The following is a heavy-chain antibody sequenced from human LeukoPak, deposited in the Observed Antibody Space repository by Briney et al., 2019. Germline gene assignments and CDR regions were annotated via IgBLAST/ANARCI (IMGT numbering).Heavy chain of an antibody. J-gene: IGHJ3*01. CDR3: ARQRFGDVHAFDV. D-gene: IGHD3-10*01. Sequence: ASVKVSCKASGYSFSAYTVSWVRQAPGQGLEWMALITVYNNKTDYAQKFEGRVTVTTDTSTSKAYMELRSVTSDGAAVYYCARQRFGDVHAFDVWGQGAVVSVS. V-gene: IGHV1-18*01. CDR1: GYSFSAYT. CDR2: ITVYNNKT.